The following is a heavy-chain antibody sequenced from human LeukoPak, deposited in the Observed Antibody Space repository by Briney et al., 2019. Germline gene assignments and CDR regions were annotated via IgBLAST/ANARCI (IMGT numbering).Heavy chain of an antibody. D-gene: IGHD6-13*01. CDR1: GFTFKDFE. CDR3: ARSAAARSFGY. Sequence: PGGSLRLSCVTSGFTFKDFEINWVRQAPGKGLEWIACITSSGRTMYYADSVKGRFTISRDNAKNSLYLQMNSLRAEDTAVYYCARSAAARSFGYWGQGTLVTVSS. J-gene: IGHJ4*02. V-gene: IGHV3-48*03. CDR2: ITSSGRTM.